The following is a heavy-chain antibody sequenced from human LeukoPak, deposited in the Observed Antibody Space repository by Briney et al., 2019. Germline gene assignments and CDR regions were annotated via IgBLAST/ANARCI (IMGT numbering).Heavy chain of an antibody. CDR1: GGSISSYY. Sequence: SETLSLTCTVSGGSISSYYWSWIRQPPGKGLEWIGYIYYSGSTNYNPSLKCRVTISVDTSKNQFSLKLTSVTAADTAVYYCARVLPPFYYYYYYMDVWGKGTTVTVSS. V-gene: IGHV4-59*01. CDR2: IYYSGST. CDR3: ARVLPPFYYYYYYMDV. J-gene: IGHJ6*03. D-gene: IGHD5-18*01.